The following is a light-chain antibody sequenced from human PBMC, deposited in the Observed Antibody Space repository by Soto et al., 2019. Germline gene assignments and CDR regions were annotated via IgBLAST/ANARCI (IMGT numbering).Light chain of an antibody. J-gene: IGLJ2*01. Sequence: QSVLTQPPSASGTPGQRVTISCSGSGSSIGTNTVNWYRQLPGTAPKLLTYGNNQRPSGVPDRFSGAKSGTSASLAISGRQSEDEAEYYCAAWDGSLNNVLCGGGTQLTVL. CDR3: AAWDGSLNNVL. V-gene: IGLV1-44*01. CDR2: GNN. CDR1: GSSIGTNT.